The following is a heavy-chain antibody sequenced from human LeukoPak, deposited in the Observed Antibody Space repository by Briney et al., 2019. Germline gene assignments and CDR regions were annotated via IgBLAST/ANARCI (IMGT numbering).Heavy chain of an antibody. Sequence: PSETLSLTCTVSGGSISSYYWSWIRQPPGKGLEWIGYIHYSGSTNYSPSLKSRVTISVDTSKNRFSLKLSSVTAADTAVYYCARVLAAAGTTPHDAFDIWGQGTMVTVSS. J-gene: IGHJ3*02. CDR1: GGSISSYY. CDR2: IHYSGST. CDR3: ARVLAAAGTTPHDAFDI. D-gene: IGHD6-13*01. V-gene: IGHV4-59*12.